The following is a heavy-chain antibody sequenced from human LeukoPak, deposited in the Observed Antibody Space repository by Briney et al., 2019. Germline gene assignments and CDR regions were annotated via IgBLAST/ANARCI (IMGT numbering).Heavy chain of an antibody. J-gene: IGHJ3*02. Sequence: ASVKVSCKASGYTFTSYYMHWVRQAPGQGLEWMGIINPSGGSTSYAQKFQGRVTMTRNTSISTAYMELSSLRSEDTAVYYCARTVMVRGVITDAFDIWGQGTMVTVSS. D-gene: IGHD3-10*01. CDR2: INPSGGST. CDR1: GYTFTSYY. CDR3: ARTVMVRGVITDAFDI. V-gene: IGHV1-46*01.